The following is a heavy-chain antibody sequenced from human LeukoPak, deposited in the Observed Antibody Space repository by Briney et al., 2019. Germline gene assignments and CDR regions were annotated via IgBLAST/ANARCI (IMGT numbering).Heavy chain of an antibody. CDR2: INHSGST. V-gene: IGHV4-34*01. J-gene: IGHJ4*02. D-gene: IGHD3-10*01. CDR1: GGSFGGYY. CDR3: ARGRGRITMVRGVFDY. Sequence: PSETLSLTCAVYGGSFGGYYWSWIRQPPGKGLEWIGEINHSGSTNYNPSLKSRVTISVDTSKNQFSLKLSSVTAADTAVYYCARGRGRITMVRGVFDYWGQGTLVTVSS.